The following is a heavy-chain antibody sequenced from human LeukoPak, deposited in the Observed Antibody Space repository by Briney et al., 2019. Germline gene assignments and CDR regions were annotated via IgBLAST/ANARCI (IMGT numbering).Heavy chain of an antibody. CDR3: ARDLIAAAGDFDY. D-gene: IGHD6-13*01. J-gene: IGHJ4*02. Sequence: GASVKVSCKASGGTFSSYAISWVRQAPGQGLEWMGIINPSGGSTSYAQKFQGRVTMTRDMSTSTVYMELRNLRSEDTAVYYCARDLIAAAGDFDYWGQGTLVTVSS. V-gene: IGHV1-46*01. CDR1: GGTFSSYA. CDR2: INPSGGST.